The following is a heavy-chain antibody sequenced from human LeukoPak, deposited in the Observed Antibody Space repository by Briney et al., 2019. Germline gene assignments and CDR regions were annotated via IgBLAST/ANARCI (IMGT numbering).Heavy chain of an antibody. J-gene: IGHJ4*02. CDR1: GFTVSSNY. CDR3: ARETHDLWSGYYNN. V-gene: IGHV3-53*01. D-gene: IGHD3-3*01. CDR2: IYSGGST. Sequence: GGSLRLSCAASGFTVSSNYMSWVRQAPGKGLEWVSVIYSGGSTYYADSVKGRFTISRDNSKNTLYLQMNSLRAEDTAVYYCARETHDLWSGYYNNWGQGTLVTVSS.